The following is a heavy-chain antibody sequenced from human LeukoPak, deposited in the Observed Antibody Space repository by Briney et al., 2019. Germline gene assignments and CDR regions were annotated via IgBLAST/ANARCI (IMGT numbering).Heavy chain of an antibody. V-gene: IGHV3-30*02. D-gene: IGHD3-3*02. CDR3: AKDLSAISNKYYMDV. CDR1: GFTFSNYG. CDR2: IRFDGSNK. J-gene: IGHJ6*03. Sequence: GGSLRLSCAASGFTFSNYGMHWVRQAPGKGLEWVAFIRFDGSNKYYADSVKGRFTIFRDNSKNTLYLQMNSLRVEDTAVYYCAKDLSAISNKYYMDVWGKGTTVTVSS.